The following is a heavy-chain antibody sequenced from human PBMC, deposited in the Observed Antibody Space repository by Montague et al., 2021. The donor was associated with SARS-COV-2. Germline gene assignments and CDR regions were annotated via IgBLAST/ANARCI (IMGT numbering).Heavy chain of an antibody. CDR3: ARVYDVYFSSSYIFHN. J-gene: IGHJ4*02. D-gene: IGHD5/OR15-5a*01. CDR2: INNTGST. V-gene: IGHV4-39*07. Sequence: SETLSLTCTVSGVTVSSRSYYWAWIRQPPGKGLEWIGNINNTGSTNYKTSLKSRVTISLDTSKNEFSLQMTSVTAADTAVYYCARVYDVYFSSSYIFHNWGQGTLVTVSS. CDR1: GVTVSSRSYY.